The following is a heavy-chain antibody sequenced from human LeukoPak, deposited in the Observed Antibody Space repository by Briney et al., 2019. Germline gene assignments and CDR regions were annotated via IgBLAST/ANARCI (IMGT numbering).Heavy chain of an antibody. V-gene: IGHV1-2*02. D-gene: IGHD3-10*02. CDR1: GYTFTGYY. Sequence: ASVKVSCKASGYTFTGYYMHWVRQAPGQGLEWMGWINPNSGGTNYAQKFQGRVTMTRDTSISTAYMELSRLRSDDTAVYYCARESPMIGLGWFDPWGQGTLATVSS. CDR2: INPNSGGT. J-gene: IGHJ5*02. CDR3: ARESPMIGLGWFDP.